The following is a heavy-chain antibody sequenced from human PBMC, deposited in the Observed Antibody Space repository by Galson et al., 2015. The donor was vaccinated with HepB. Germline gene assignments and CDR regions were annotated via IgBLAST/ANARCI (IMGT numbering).Heavy chain of an antibody. Sequence: SLRLSCAASGFTFRTYGMHWVRQAPGKGLEWVAVTSYDGNNKYYADSVKGRFTISRDNAKNTLYLQMNSLRAEDTAVYYCAKDRSYADYGLSTVFDYWGQGALVTVSS. CDR3: AKDRSYADYGLSTVFDY. CDR1: GFTFRTYG. J-gene: IGHJ4*02. D-gene: IGHD4-17*01. CDR2: TSYDGNNK. V-gene: IGHV3-30*18.